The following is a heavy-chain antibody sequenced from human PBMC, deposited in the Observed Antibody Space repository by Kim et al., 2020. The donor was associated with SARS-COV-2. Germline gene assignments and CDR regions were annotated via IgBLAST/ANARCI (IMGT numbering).Heavy chain of an antibody. Sequence: GGSLRLSCAASGFTFSSYAMSWVRQAPGKGLEWVSVIYSSGANTYYADSVKGRFTISRDNSKNTLYLQMNSLRVEDTAAYYCAKDHRPDSSSWFTYYWGQGTVVTVSS. D-gene: IGHD6-13*01. CDR1: GFTFSSYA. CDR3: AKDHRPDSSSWFTYY. J-gene: IGHJ4*02. CDR2: IYSSGANT. V-gene: IGHV3-23*01.